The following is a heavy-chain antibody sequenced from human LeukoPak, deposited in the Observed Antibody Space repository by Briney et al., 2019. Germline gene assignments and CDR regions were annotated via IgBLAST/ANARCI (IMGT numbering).Heavy chain of an antibody. CDR3: ARARRGTMIVVVDFDY. D-gene: IGHD3-22*01. CDR1: GYTFTSYG. J-gene: IGHJ4*02. CDR2: ISAYNGNT. Sequence: ASVKVSCKASGYTFTSYGISWVRQAPGQGLEWMGWISAYNGNTNYAQKLQGRVTMTTDTSTSTAYMGLRSLRSDDTAVYYCARARRGTMIVVVDFDYWGQGTLVTVSS. V-gene: IGHV1-18*01.